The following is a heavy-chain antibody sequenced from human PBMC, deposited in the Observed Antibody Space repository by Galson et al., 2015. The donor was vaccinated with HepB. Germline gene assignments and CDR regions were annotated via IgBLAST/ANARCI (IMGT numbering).Heavy chain of an antibody. V-gene: IGHV3-48*02. CDR1: GFTFGNYN. D-gene: IGHD6-13*01. CDR2: ISSSSRTI. J-gene: IGHJ6*02. CDR3: ARERAAASTWGGHYYGMDV. Sequence: SLRLSCAASGFTFGNYNMDWVRQAPGKGLEWVSYISSSSRTIYYADSVKGRFTISRDNAKNSLYLQMNSLRDEDTAVYYCARERAAASTWGGHYYGMDVWGQGTTVTVSS.